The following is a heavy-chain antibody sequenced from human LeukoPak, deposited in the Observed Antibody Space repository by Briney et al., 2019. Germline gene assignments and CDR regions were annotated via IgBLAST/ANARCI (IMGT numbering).Heavy chain of an antibody. CDR3: AKGVVDRGADC. V-gene: IGHV3-23*01. Sequence: GGSLRLSCAASGFTFSRNAMTWVRKAPGMGLEWVSSVIDSGKDTYYAGSVKGRFTISRDNSKGTLYLQMNSLRVEDTAVYYCAKGVVDRGADCWGQGTLVTVSS. CDR2: VIDSGKDT. CDR1: GFTFSRNA. D-gene: IGHD2-21*01. J-gene: IGHJ4*02.